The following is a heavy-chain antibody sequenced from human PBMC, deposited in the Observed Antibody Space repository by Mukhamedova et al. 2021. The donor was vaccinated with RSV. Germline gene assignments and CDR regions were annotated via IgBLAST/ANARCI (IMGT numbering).Heavy chain of an antibody. D-gene: IGHD3-16*01. CDR3: ARDQVGLRSQLPHRRDRDHWGSP. V-gene: IGHV4-30-2*04. Sequence: NPSLKSRVTISVDTSKNQFSLKLSSVTAADTAVYYCARDQVGLRSQLPHRRDRDHWGSPWGQETLVTVSS. J-gene: IGHJ5*02.